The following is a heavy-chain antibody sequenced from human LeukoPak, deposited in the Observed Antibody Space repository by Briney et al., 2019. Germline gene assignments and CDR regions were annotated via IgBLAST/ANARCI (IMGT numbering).Heavy chain of an antibody. Sequence: QVQLQESGPGLVKPSETLSLTCTTSGGSISSYYLRWIRQPPGKGLEWIGYIYYSGSTNYNPSLKSRVTISLDTSKNQFSLKLRSVTAADTAVYYCAGGSGSSDYWGQGTLVTVSS. CDR2: IYYSGST. J-gene: IGHJ4*02. D-gene: IGHD1-26*01. CDR3: AGGSGSSDY. CDR1: GGSISSYY. V-gene: IGHV4-59*01.